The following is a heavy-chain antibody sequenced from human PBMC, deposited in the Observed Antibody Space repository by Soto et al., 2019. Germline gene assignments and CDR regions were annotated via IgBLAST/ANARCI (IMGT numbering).Heavy chain of an antibody. CDR3: ARDQDTSLAIYYYYGMEV. CDR2: ISSTSNYI. CDR1: GFTFSSYG. V-gene: IGHV3-21*02. D-gene: IGHD5-18*01. J-gene: IGHJ6*02. Sequence: EVQLVESGGGLVKPGGSLRLSCAASGFTFSSYGMNWVRQTPGKGLEWVSSISSTSNYIYYADSVKGRFTISRDNAKNSLYQQMNSLRAEDTAVYYCARDQDTSLAIYYYYGMEVWGQGTTVTVSS.